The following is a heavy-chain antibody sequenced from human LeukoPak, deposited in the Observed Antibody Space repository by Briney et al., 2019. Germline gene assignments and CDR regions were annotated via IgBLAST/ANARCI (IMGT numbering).Heavy chain of an antibody. J-gene: IGHJ3*01. CDR1: GFTFRIYG. V-gene: IGHV3-30*02. Sequence: PGGSLRLSCAASGFTFRIYGMHWVRQAPGKGLEWVTFIRYDGSDKFYADSVKGRFTISRDNSKNTLFLQMNSLRLADTAVYFCAKRADYYDSSRALYDAFDLWGQGTMVTVSS. D-gene: IGHD3-16*01. CDR3: AKRADYYDSSRALYDAFDL. CDR2: IRYDGSDK.